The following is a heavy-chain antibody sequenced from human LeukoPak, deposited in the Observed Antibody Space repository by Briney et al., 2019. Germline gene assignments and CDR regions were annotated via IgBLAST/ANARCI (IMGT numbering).Heavy chain of an antibody. D-gene: IGHD6-13*01. V-gene: IGHV1-18*01. CDR1: GYTFATYG. J-gene: IGHJ4*02. CDR3: ARVYSPIAAAGMDYFDY. CDR2: ISAYHGNT. Sequence: ASVKVSCKASGYTFATYGISWVRQAPGQGLEWMGLISAYHGNTNYAQKLQGRVTMTTDTSTSTAYMELRSLRSDDTAVYYCARVYSPIAAAGMDYFDYWGQGTLVTVSS.